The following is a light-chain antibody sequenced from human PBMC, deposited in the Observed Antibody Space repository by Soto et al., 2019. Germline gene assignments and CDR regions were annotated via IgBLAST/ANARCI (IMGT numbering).Light chain of an antibody. J-gene: IGKJ5*01. V-gene: IGKV3-11*01. CDR2: AVS. CDR1: RSASSSY. CDR3: QQLSNLPIT. Sequence: SAVALSLSPGLIATFAGGVSRSASSSYLAWYQQKPGRAPKLLIYAVSTRETGIPARFSGSGSGTEFTLTITSLQPEDFATYYCQQLSNLPITFGQGTRLEVK.